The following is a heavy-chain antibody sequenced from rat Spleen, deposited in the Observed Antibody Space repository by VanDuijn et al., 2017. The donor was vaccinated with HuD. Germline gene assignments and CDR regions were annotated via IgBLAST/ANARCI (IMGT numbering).Heavy chain of an antibody. V-gene: IGHV5S13*01. D-gene: IGHD1-2*01. J-gene: IGHJ1*01. CDR3: AKVPTYYSSDWYFDF. Sequence: EVQLVESGGGLVQPGRSLKLSCAASGFTYSNYVMAWVRQAPTKGLEWVASISTGGGNTYYRDSVKGRFTISRDNAKNTLYLQMDSLRSEDTATYYCAKVPTYYSSDWYFDFWGPGTMVTVSS. CDR2: ISTGGGNT. CDR1: GFTYSNYV.